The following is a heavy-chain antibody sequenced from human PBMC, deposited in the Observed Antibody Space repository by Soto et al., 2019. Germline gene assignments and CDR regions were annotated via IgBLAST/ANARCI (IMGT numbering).Heavy chain of an antibody. CDR2: IYYSGST. Sequence: PSETLSLTCTVSGGSISSGGYYWSWIRQHPGKGLEWIGYIYYSGSTYYNPSLKSRVTISVDTSKNQFSLKLSSVTAADTAVYYCARGRNYDNAFDIWGQGTMVTVSS. J-gene: IGHJ3*02. V-gene: IGHV4-31*03. CDR3: ARGRNYDNAFDI. CDR1: GGSISSGGYY. D-gene: IGHD3-22*01.